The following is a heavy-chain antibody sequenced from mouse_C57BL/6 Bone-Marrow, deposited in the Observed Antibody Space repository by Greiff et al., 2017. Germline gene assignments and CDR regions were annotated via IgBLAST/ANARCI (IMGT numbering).Heavy chain of an antibody. CDR3: ARGGNYRFAY. CDR2: ISSGSSTI. D-gene: IGHD2-1*01. J-gene: IGHJ3*01. V-gene: IGHV5-17*01. CDR1: GFTFSDYG. Sequence: EVKLVESGGGLVKPGGSLKLSCAASGFTFSDYGMHWVRQAPEKGLEWVAYISSGSSTIYYADTVKGRFTISRDNAKNTLFLQMTSLRSEDTAMYYCARGGNYRFAYWGQGTLVTVSA.